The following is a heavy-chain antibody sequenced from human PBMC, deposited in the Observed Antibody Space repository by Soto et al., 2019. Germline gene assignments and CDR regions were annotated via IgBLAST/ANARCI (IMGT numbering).Heavy chain of an antibody. CDR3: AKGPHSSAWHYFDS. J-gene: IGHJ4*02. D-gene: IGHD6-19*01. V-gene: IGHV3-23*01. CDR2: LSGGNT. Sequence: GGAQRLSCAASGFTFTSYAMSWVRQAPGKGLDWVSTLSGGNTYYADSVKGRFTISTDNSENTLYLQIISLRGEDMAIFYCAKGPHSSAWHYFDSGGRGTLVTVSS. CDR1: GFTFTSYA.